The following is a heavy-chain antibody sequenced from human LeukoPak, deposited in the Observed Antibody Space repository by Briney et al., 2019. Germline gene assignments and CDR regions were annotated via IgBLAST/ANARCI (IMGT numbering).Heavy chain of an antibody. D-gene: IGHD3-10*01. Sequence: GGSLRLSCAASGFTFSSYGRHWVRQAPGKGLEWVAFIRYDGSNKYYADSVKGRFTISRDNSKNTLYLQMNSLRAEDTAVYYCAKGKVPGYYYYMDVWGKGTTVTISS. CDR1: GFTFSSYG. CDR3: AKGKVPGYYYYMDV. CDR2: IRYDGSNK. J-gene: IGHJ6*03. V-gene: IGHV3-30*02.